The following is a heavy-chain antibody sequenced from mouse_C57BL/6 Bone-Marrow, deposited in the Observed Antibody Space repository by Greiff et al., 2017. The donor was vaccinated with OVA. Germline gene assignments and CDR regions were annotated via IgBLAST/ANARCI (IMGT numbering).Heavy chain of an antibody. CDR3: ARGGVYAMDY. CDR1: GYAFTNYL. Sequence: VQLQQSGAELVRPGTSVKVSCKASGYAFTNYLIEWVKQRPGQGLEWIGVLNPGSGGTTYNEKFKGKATLTADKSSSTASMQLSSLTSEDSAVYFCARGGVYAMDYWGQGTSVTVSS. CDR2: LNPGSGGT. J-gene: IGHJ4*01. V-gene: IGHV1-54*01.